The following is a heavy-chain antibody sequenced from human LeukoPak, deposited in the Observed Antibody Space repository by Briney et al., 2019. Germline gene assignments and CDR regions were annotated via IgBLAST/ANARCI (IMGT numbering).Heavy chain of an antibody. CDR2: IYYSGST. J-gene: IGHJ4*02. Sequence: SETLSLTCTVSGGSISSSSYYWGWIRQPPGKGLEWIGSIYYSGSTYYNPSLKSRVTISVDTSKNQFSLKLSSVTAADTGVYYCARYTAAAGTNPDYWGQGTLVTVSS. V-gene: IGHV4-39*01. CDR3: ARYTAAAGTNPDY. CDR1: GGSISSSSYY. D-gene: IGHD6-13*01.